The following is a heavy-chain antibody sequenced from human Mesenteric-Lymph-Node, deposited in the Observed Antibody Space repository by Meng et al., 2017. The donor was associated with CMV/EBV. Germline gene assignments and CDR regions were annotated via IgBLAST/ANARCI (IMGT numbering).Heavy chain of an antibody. V-gene: IGHV3-74*01. CDR2: VNSDGSNT. CDR3: ARAPLVRSAQLED. CDR1: GFTCSDYY. Sequence: GGSLRLSCAASGFTCSDYYMNWVRQAPGKGLVWVSRVNSDGSNTNYADSVKGRFTISRDNAKNTLYLQMNSLRAEDTAVYYCARAPLVRSAQLEDWGQGTLVTVSS. J-gene: IGHJ1*01. D-gene: IGHD1-1*01.